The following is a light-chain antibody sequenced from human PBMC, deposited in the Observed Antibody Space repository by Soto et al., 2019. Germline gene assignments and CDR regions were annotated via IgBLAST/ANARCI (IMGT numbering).Light chain of an antibody. J-gene: IGKJ4*01. CDR2: AAS. Sequence: DIQLTQSPSFLSASVGDTVTITCRASQAISTSLAWYRQKSGMAPKLLVYAASTLHSGVPSRFSGGGSGTDFTLTITGLQPEDFATYSCQQVNGYPFTFGGGTKVEIK. V-gene: IGKV1-9*01. CDR3: QQVNGYPFT. CDR1: QAISTS.